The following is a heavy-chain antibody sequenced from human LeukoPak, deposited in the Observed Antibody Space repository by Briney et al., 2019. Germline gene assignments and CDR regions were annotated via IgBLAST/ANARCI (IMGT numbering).Heavy chain of an antibody. J-gene: IGHJ4*02. D-gene: IGHD2-21*02. Sequence: PSETLSLTCAVYGGSLSYYYWSWIRQSPEKGLEWIGEINRSGSTNYNPSLKSRVSISVDTSKNQFSLKLSSVTAADTAIYYCARGGFYCGDDCYVDYWGQGALFTVSS. CDR1: GGSLSYYY. CDR3: ARGGFYCGDDCYVDY. V-gene: IGHV4-34*01. CDR2: INRSGST.